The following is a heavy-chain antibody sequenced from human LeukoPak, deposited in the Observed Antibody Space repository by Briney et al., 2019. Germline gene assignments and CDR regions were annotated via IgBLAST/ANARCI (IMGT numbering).Heavy chain of an antibody. V-gene: IGHV3-7*03. J-gene: IGHJ4*02. D-gene: IGHD3-22*01. CDR1: GFTFSSYW. CDR2: IKQDGSEK. Sequence: GGSLRLSCAASGFTFSSYWMSWVRQAPGKGLEWVANIKQDGSEKYYVDSVKGRFTISRDNAKNSLYLQMNSLRAEDTAVYYCARAFKSITMIVEGGVYFDYWGQGTLVTVSS. CDR3: ARAFKSITMIVEGGVYFDY.